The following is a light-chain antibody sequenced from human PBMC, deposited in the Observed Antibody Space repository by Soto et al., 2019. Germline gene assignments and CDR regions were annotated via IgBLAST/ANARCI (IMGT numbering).Light chain of an antibody. CDR2: AAS. V-gene: IGKV1-39*01. J-gene: IGKJ1*01. CDR1: QSISSY. CDR3: QQSYSTPRT. Sequence: DTQMNQSPSSLSASVGDSIAITCRASQSISSYLNWYQQKPGKAPKLLISAASILQSGVPSRFSGSGSGTDFTLTISSLQPEDFATYYCQQSYSTPRTFGQGTKVDI.